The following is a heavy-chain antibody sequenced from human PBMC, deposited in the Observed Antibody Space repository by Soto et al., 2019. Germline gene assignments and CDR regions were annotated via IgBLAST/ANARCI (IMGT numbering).Heavy chain of an antibody. V-gene: IGHV4-34*01. D-gene: IGHD4-4*01. CDR3: ARRDYSFSFDY. CDR1: GGSFSGYY. J-gene: IGHJ4*02. CDR2: INHSGST. Sequence: SESLSLTCAVYGGSFSGYYWSWIRQPPGKGLEWIGEINHSGSTNYNPSLKSRVTISVDTSKNQFSLKLSSVTAADTAVYYCARRDYSFSFDYWGQGTLVTVSS.